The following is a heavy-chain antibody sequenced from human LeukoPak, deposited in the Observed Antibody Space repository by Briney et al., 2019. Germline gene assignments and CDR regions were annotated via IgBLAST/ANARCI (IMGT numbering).Heavy chain of an antibody. CDR2: VHHGGAS. V-gene: IGHV4-4*02. Sequence: PSGTLSLTCAVSGDSITSHSWWSWVRQPPGKGLEWIGEVHHGGASNYDPSLESRVTISLDKSKNQFSLKLSSVTAADTAVYYCARESGSGSPFYFDYWGQGTLVTVSS. CDR1: GDSITSHSW. J-gene: IGHJ4*02. D-gene: IGHD3-10*01. CDR3: ARESGSGSPFYFDY.